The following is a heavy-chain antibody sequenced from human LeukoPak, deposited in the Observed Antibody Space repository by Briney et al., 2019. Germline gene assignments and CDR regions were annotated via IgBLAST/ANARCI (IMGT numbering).Heavy chain of an antibody. CDR1: GYTFTSYT. V-gene: IGHV1-18*01. CDR3: ARDRSPYKYSGYHGGGDY. D-gene: IGHD5-12*01. CDR2: ITTYNGNT. Sequence: ASVKVSCKASGYTFTSYTFTWVRQAPGQGLEWMGWITTYNGNTNYAQKLQGRVTMTTDTSTTTAYMELRSLRSDDTAVYYCARDRSPYKYSGYHGGGDYWGQGTLVTVSS. J-gene: IGHJ4*02.